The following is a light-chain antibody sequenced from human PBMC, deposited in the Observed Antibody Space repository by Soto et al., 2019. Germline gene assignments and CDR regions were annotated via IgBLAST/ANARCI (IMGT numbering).Light chain of an antibody. CDR1: QRISIW. Sequence: DIQMTQSPSTLSASVGDRVAITCRASQRISIWLAWYQQKPGKAPKLLIYKASSLESGVPSSFSGSGSGTEFTLHISSLQPDDFATYYCQQYNDSSWTFGQGTKVEIK. CDR2: KAS. V-gene: IGKV1-5*03. CDR3: QQYNDSSWT. J-gene: IGKJ1*01.